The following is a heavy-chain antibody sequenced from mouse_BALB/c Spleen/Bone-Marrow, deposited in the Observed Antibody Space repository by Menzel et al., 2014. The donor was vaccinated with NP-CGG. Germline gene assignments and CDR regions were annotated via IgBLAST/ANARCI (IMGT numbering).Heavy chain of an antibody. J-gene: IGHJ4*01. CDR1: GYTFTTYT. CDR2: INPSSGYT. CDR3: ARVYGNYDAMDY. D-gene: IGHD2-1*01. Sequence: VKLQESGAELARLGASVKMSCRASGYTFTTYTMHWVKQRPGQGLEWIGYINPSSGYTYYNQKFKDKATLTADKSSSAAYLQLSSLTSEDSAVYYCARVYGNYDAMDYWGQGTSVTVSS. V-gene: IGHV1-4*01.